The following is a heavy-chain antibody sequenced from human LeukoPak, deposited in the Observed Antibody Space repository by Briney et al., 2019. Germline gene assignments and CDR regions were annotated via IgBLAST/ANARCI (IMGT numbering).Heavy chain of an antibody. CDR3: AKDGAGPGSTPYYFDY. Sequence: GGSLRLSCAASGFTFSSYAMSWVRQAPGKGLERVSAISGSGGSTYYADSVKGRFTISRDNSKNTLYLQMNSLRAEDTAVYYCAKDGAGPGSTPYYFDYWGQGTLVTVSS. D-gene: IGHD3-16*01. J-gene: IGHJ4*02. V-gene: IGHV3-23*01. CDR1: GFTFSSYA. CDR2: ISGSGGST.